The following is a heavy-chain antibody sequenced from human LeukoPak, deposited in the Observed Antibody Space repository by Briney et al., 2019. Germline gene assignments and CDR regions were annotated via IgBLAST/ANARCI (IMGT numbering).Heavy chain of an antibody. CDR3: ARHYYDSSGSNLLDY. V-gene: IGHV1-18*01. CDR2: ISAYNGNT. CDR1: GYTFTSYG. J-gene: IGHJ4*02. D-gene: IGHD3-22*01. Sequence: GASVKVSCKASGYTFTSYGISWVRQAPGQGLEWMGWISAYNGNTNYAQKLQGRVTMTTDTSTSSAYMELRSLRSDDTAVYYCARHYYDSSGSNLLDYWGQGTLVTVSS.